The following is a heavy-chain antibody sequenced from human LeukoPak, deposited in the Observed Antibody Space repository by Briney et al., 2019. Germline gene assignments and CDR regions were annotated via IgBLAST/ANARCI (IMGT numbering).Heavy chain of an antibody. CDR2: ISSSSSYT. D-gene: IGHD3-16*02. Sequence: GGSLRLSCAASGFTFSDYYMSWIRQAPGKGLEWVSYISSSSSYTNYADSVKGRFTISRDNAKNSLYLQMNSLRAEDTAVYYCAKPRYETNRYYLDYSGQGNLLT. CDR1: GFTFSDYY. J-gene: IGHJ4*02. V-gene: IGHV3-11*06. CDR3: AKPRYETNRYYLDY.